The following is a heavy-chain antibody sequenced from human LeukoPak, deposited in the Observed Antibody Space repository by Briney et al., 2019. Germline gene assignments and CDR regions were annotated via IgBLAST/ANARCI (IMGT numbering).Heavy chain of an antibody. D-gene: IGHD6-13*01. Sequence: ASVKVSCKASGYSFTGYHIHWVRQAPGQGLEWMGWSNPNTGGTNYAQKFQGRVTMTRDTSNSTAYMEVSGLRSDDTAVYYCARLTILAAAGTPGRYFQHWGQGTLVTVSS. CDR3: ARLTILAAAGTPGRYFQH. CDR2: SNPNTGGT. V-gene: IGHV1-2*02. CDR1: GYSFTGYH. J-gene: IGHJ1*01.